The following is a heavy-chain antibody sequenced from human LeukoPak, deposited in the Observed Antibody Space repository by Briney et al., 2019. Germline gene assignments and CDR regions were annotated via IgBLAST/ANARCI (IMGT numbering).Heavy chain of an antibody. CDR1: GYTFTGYY. D-gene: IGHD3-16*02. V-gene: IGHV1-2*02. Sequence: ASVKVSCKASGYTFTGYYMHWVRQAPGQGLEWMGWINPNSGGTNYAQKFQGRVTMTRDTSISTAYMELSRLRSDDTAVYYCARDLQTGGMIAFGGVITPGDYWGQGTLVTVSS. CDR2: INPNSGGT. J-gene: IGHJ4*02. CDR3: ARDLQTGGMIAFGGVITPGDY.